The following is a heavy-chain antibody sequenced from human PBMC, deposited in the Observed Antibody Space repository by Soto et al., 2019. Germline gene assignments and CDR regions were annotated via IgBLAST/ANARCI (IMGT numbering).Heavy chain of an antibody. Sequence: GGSLRLSCAASGFTFSSYDMHWVRQPTGEGLEWVSSIGTTGESFYPGSVKGRFTISRENAKNSLYLQMNSLRAGDTAVYYCARLSRDGYNYFDYWGQGTLVTVSS. D-gene: IGHD5-12*01. CDR3: ARLSRDGYNYFDY. CDR1: GFTFSSYD. CDR2: IGTTGES. V-gene: IGHV3-13*01. J-gene: IGHJ4*02.